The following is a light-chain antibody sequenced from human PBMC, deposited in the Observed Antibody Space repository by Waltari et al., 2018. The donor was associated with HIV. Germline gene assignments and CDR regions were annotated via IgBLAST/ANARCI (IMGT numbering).Light chain of an antibody. J-gene: IGKJ3*01. Sequence: EIVLTQSPGTLSLSPGDRATLSCWASQTVSNNYLAWYQQKPGQAPRLLIYGASSRATGIPDRFSGSGSGTDFTLTINRLEPEDFAVYFCQHYGTSPGFTFGPGTTVDVK. V-gene: IGKV3-20*01. CDR2: GAS. CDR1: QTVSNNY. CDR3: QHYGTSPGFT.